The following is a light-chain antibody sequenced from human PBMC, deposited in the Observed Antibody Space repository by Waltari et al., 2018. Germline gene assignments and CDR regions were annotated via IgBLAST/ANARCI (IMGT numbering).Light chain of an antibody. Sequence: EIVLTQSPATLYLSPGETATLSCRASQSVSHLGWYQQKPGQAPRLLIYDASKRATGIPARFSGSGSGTDFTLTISSLEPEDFATYYCLQYNSYPWTFGQGTKVEIK. CDR2: DAS. J-gene: IGKJ1*01. V-gene: IGKV3-11*01. CDR1: QSVSH. CDR3: LQYNSYPWT.